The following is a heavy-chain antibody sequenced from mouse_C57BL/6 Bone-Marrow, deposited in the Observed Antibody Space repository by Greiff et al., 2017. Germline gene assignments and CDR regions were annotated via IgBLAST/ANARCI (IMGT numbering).Heavy chain of an antibody. J-gene: IGHJ2*01. CDR2: FYPGDGDT. V-gene: IGHV1-82*01. CDR3: ARGHLDGYYLHLDY. D-gene: IGHD2-3*01. CDR1: GYAFSSSW. Sequence: QVQLQQSGPELVKPGASVKISCKASGYAFSSSWLNWVKQRPGKGLEWIGRFYPGDGDTNYNGKFKGKATLTVDKSSSTAYMQLSSLTSEDSAVYFCARGHLDGYYLHLDYWGQGTTLTVAS.